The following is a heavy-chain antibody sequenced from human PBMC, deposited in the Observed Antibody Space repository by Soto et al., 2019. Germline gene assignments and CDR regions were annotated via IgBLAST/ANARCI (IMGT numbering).Heavy chain of an antibody. Sequence: QVQLVQSGAEVKRPGASVKVSCKASGYTFTNYGISWVRQAPGQGLEWMGWGSTYNGNTIYDQKFQARVTMTTEKATKTSYMELKNLRSDHTVLYYCATDRTYYDSSGYPEFWGPGTLVTVSS. J-gene: IGHJ4*02. CDR3: ATDRTYYDSSGYPEF. CDR1: GYTFTNYG. D-gene: IGHD3-22*01. CDR2: GSTYNGNT. V-gene: IGHV1-18*01.